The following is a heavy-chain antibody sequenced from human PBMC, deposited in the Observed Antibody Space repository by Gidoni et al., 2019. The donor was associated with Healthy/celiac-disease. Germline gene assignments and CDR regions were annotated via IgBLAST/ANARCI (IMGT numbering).Heavy chain of an antibody. Sequence: EVQLVESGGGLVQPGGSRRLSCAASGFTFSSYWMSWVRQAPGKGLEWVANIKQDGSEKYYVDSVKGRFTISRDNAKNSLYLQMNSLRAEDTAVYYCARVGGSYKPGLDYWGQGTLVTVSS. CDR2: IKQDGSEK. CDR3: ARVGGSYKPGLDY. CDR1: GFTFSSYW. D-gene: IGHD1-26*01. J-gene: IGHJ4*02. V-gene: IGHV3-7*03.